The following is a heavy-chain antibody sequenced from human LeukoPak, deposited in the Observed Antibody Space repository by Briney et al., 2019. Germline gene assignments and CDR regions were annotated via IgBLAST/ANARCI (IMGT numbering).Heavy chain of an antibody. CDR2: IYYSGST. CDR1: GGSISSGDYY. V-gene: IGHV4-30-4*01. Sequence: SQTLSLTCTVSGGSISSGDYYWSWIRQPPGKGLEWIRYIYYSGSTYYNPPLRGRITISIDISKNRLSLNLNSVTAADTAVYYCAAALSTTVTTGFDYWRQGTLVTVSS. J-gene: IGHJ4*02. CDR3: AAALSTTVTTGFDY. D-gene: IGHD4-17*01.